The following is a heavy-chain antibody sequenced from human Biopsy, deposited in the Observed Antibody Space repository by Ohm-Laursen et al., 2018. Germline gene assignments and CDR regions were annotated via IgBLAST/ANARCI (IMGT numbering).Heavy chain of an antibody. CDR1: GGTFIKYA. Sequence: SSVKVSCKASGGTFIKYAISWVRQAPGQGLEWMGGIIPMFGTANYAQMFQGRVTISADESTSTSYMELSSLTTEDTAIYSCARGPHSGSHSCFDYGGRGTLVTVSS. J-gene: IGHJ4*02. CDR2: IIPMFGTA. CDR3: ARGPHSGSHSCFDY. V-gene: IGHV1-69*01. D-gene: IGHD1-26*01.